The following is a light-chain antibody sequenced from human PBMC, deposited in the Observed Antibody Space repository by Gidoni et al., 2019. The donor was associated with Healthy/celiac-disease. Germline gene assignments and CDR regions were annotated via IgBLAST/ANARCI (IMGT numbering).Light chain of an antibody. CDR1: GRDVGNYNR. Sequence: QSALTQPPSVSGSPGQSVTLSCTGTGRDVGNYNRVSWYQQPPGTAPKLMIYEVSNRPSGVPDRFSGSKSGNTASLTISGLQAEDEADYYCSSYTSSSSVVFGGGTKLTVL. V-gene: IGLV2-18*02. CDR2: EVS. J-gene: IGLJ2*01. CDR3: SSYTSSSSVV.